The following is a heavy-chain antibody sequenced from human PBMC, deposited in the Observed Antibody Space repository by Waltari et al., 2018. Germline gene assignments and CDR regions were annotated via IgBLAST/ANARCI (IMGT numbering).Heavy chain of an antibody. D-gene: IGHD6-13*01. CDR2: IGSKAKSYAK. Sequence: EVQLVESVGALVQPGGSLKFSCAASGFTFSGSAMHWVRQASGKGLEWGGRIGSKAKSYAKAYAASVKGRFTVSRVESKNTAYLQMNSLKTEDAAVYYCTRCIAPPLAFDIWGQGTMVTVSS. V-gene: IGHV3-73*02. CDR3: TRCIAPPLAFDI. CDR1: GFTFSGSA. J-gene: IGHJ3*02.